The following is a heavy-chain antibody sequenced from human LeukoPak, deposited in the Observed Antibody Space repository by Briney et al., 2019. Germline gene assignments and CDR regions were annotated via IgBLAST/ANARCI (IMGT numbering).Heavy chain of an antibody. V-gene: IGHV3-43*02. CDR3: ARGLSLIVDY. CDR1: GFTVDDYA. CDR2: ISGDGRRT. J-gene: IGHJ4*02. Sequence: GGSLRLSCAASGFTVDDYAMHWVRQAPGKGLEWVSLISGDGRRTYYTDSVKGRFTISRDGSKNSLYLQMNSLRTEDTALYYCARGLSLIVDYWGQGTLVTVSS.